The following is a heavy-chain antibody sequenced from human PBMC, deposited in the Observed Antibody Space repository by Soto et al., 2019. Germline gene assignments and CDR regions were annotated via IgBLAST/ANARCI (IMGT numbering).Heavy chain of an antibody. J-gene: IGHJ4*02. CDR3: TRHVVRGGA. D-gene: IGHD3-10*01. CDR2: INPSGGST. V-gene: IGHV1-46*03. Sequence: QGQLVQSGAEVKNPGTSMKVSCKASGYTFGNYYMHWVRQAPGQGLEWVGMINPSGGSTRYGQKFKGRVTMTRDTSTSTAYMELSSLTSEDTGMYYCTRHVVRGGAWGQGTLVTVSS. CDR1: GYTFGNYY.